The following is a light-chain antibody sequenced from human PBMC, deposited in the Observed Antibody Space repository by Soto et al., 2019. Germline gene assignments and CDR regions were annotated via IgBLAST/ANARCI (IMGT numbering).Light chain of an antibody. V-gene: IGLV2-14*01. J-gene: IGLJ1*01. CDR1: SSDVGGYNY. CDR2: EVS. CDR3: SSYTSSSTLYG. Sequence: QSALTQPASVSGSPGQSITISCTGTSSDVGGYNYVSWYQQHPGKAPKLMIYEVSNRPSGVSNRFSGSKSGNTASLNIPGLHAEDEADYYCSSYTSSSTLYGFGTGTKLTVL.